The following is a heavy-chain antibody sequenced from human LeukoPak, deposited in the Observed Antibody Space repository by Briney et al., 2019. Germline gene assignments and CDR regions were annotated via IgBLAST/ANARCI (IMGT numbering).Heavy chain of an antibody. D-gene: IGHD1-14*01. V-gene: IGHV1-18*01. J-gene: IGHJ3*02. CDR3: ARDPRTRGTFDI. CDR2: ISAYNGNT. Sequence: ASVKVSCTASGYTFTSYGISWVRQAPGQGLEWMGWISAYNGNTNYAQKLQGRVTMTTDTSTSTAYMELRSLRSDDTAVYYCARDPRTRGTFDIWGQGTMVTVSS. CDR1: GYTFTSYG.